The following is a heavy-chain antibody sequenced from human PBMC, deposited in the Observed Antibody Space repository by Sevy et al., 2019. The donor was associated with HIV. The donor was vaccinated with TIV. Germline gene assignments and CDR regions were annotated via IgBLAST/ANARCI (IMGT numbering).Heavy chain of an antibody. Sequence: ASVKVSCKVSGYSLTDLSMHWVRQAPGIGLEWMGRFDPEDGETIYAQKFQGRVTMTEDTSRDTAYMELSSLRSEDTAMYYCATTREYYSDNSGDIDYWGQGTLVTVSS. CDR1: GYSLTDLS. CDR3: ATTREYYSDNSGDIDY. V-gene: IGHV1-24*01. D-gene: IGHD3-22*01. CDR2: FDPEDGET. J-gene: IGHJ4*02.